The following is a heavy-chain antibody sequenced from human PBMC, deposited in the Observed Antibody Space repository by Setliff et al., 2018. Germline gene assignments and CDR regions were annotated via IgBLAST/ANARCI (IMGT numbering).Heavy chain of an antibody. Sequence: ASVKVSCKASGYTLTTYFMNWVRQAPGQGLEWMGYINTRTGNPMYAQGFTGRFVFSLDPSVSTAYLQISSLKAEDTALYYCARPSTVRSLIIIGSGFDFWGQGTLVTVSS. J-gene: IGHJ4*02. CDR2: INTRTGNP. CDR1: GYTLTTYF. CDR3: ARPSTVRSLIIIGSGFDF. D-gene: IGHD3-16*01. V-gene: IGHV7-4-1*02.